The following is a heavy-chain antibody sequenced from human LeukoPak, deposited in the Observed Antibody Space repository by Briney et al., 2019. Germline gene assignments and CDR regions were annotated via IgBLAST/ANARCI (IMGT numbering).Heavy chain of an antibody. V-gene: IGHV3-23*01. CDR1: GFTFSSYG. CDR2: ITNSGENT. Sequence: GGTLRLSCAASGFTFSSYGMSWVRQAPGKGLEWVSGITNSGENTYYADSVKGRFTISRDNSKNTLFLEMNSLRAEDTAVYYCARAPSNAHFDYWGQGTLVTVSS. CDR3: ARAPSNAHFDY. D-gene: IGHD3-3*02. J-gene: IGHJ4*02.